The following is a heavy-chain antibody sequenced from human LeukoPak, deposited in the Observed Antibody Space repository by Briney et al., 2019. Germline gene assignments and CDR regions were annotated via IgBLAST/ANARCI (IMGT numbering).Heavy chain of an antibody. J-gene: IGHJ2*01. CDR3: ARQKNLYFDL. CDR1: GGSISSYY. Sequence: PSETPSLTCTVSGGSISSYYWSWIRQPPGKGLEWIGYIYYSGSTNYNPSLKSPVTISVDTPKSQISLKLSSVTAADTAVYYSARQKNLYFDLWGRGTLVTVSS. V-gene: IGHV4-59*08. CDR2: IYYSGST.